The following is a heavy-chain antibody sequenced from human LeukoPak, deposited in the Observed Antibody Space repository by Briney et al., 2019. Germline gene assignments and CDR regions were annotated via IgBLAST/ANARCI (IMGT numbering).Heavy chain of an antibody. CDR2: ISHDGNSK. J-gene: IGHJ4*02. Sequence: GSLRLSCAASGFTLSTYGMHWVRQAPGKGLEWVAMISHDGNSKQYADFAKGRFTISRDNSKNTLYLQMNSLRAEDTAVYYCAGGSGYGSDYWGQGTLVTVSS. CDR3: AGGSGYGSDY. D-gene: IGHD3-22*01. CDR1: GFTLSTYG. V-gene: IGHV3-30*03.